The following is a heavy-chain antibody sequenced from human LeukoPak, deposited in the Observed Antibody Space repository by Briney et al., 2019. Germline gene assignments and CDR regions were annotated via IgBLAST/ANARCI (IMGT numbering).Heavy chain of an antibody. CDR2: ISGSAGST. Sequence: QPGGSLRLSCAASGFTFSSYAMSWVRQAPGKGLEWVSAISGSAGSTYYADSVKGRFTISRDNSKNTLYLQMNSLRAEDTAVYYCAKDPLLWFGELPSPHQAFDIWGQGTMVTVSS. D-gene: IGHD3-10*01. CDR1: GFTFSSYA. J-gene: IGHJ3*02. V-gene: IGHV3-23*01. CDR3: AKDPLLWFGELPSPHQAFDI.